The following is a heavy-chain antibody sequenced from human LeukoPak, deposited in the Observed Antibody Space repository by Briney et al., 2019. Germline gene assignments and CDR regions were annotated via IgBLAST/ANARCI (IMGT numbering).Heavy chain of an antibody. V-gene: IGHV1-46*01. J-gene: IGHJ5*02. CDR2: INPSGGST. D-gene: IGHD1-1*01. CDR1: GYTFTSYY. CDR3: ARDPEERLERPPSTVFDP. Sequence: ASVKVSCKASGYTFTSYYMHWVRQAPGQGLEWMGIINPSGGSTSYAQKFQGRVTMTRDTSTSTVYMELSSLRSEDTAVYYCARDPEERLERPPSTVFDPWGQGTLVTVSS.